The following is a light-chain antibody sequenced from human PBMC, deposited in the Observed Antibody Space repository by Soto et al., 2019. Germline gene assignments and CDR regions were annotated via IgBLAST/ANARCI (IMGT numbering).Light chain of an antibody. Sequence: QSALTQPASVSGSPGQSITISCTGTSSDVGGYNYVSWYQQHPGKAPKLMIYDVSNRPSGVSNRFSGFKSGNTASLTISGLQAEDEADYYCSSYTSSSVAFGGGTKLTVL. J-gene: IGLJ2*01. CDR2: DVS. V-gene: IGLV2-14*01. CDR1: SSDVGGYNY. CDR3: SSYTSSSVA.